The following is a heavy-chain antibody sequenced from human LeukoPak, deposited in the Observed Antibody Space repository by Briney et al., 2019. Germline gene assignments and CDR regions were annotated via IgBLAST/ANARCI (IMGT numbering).Heavy chain of an antibody. Sequence: SETLSLTCSVSGGSISNYYWSWIRQPPGKGLEWIGYIYYSGSTNHNPSLKSRVTMSVDTSKNQFSLKLSSVTAADTAVYYCARAVRYWTTGTTPGYAFDIWGQGTMVTVSS. CDR1: GGSISNYY. V-gene: IGHV4-59*01. CDR3: ARAVRYWTTGTTPGYAFDI. D-gene: IGHD4-17*01. J-gene: IGHJ3*02. CDR2: IYYSGST.